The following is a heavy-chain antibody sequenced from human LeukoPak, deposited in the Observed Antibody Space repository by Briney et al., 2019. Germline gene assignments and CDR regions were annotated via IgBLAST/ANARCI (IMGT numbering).Heavy chain of an antibody. D-gene: IGHD3-10*01. CDR2: IYHSGST. CDR3: ARGRSRLSVIDY. Sequence: SETLSLTCTVSGYSISSGYYWGWIRQPPGKGLEWIGSIYHSGSTYYNPSLKSRVTISVDTSKNQFSLKLRSVTAADTAVYYCARGRSRLSVIDYWGQGALVTVSS. J-gene: IGHJ4*02. CDR1: GYSISSGYY. V-gene: IGHV4-38-2*02.